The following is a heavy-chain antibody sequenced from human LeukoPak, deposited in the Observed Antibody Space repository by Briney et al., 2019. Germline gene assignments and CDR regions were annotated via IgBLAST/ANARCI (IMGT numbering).Heavy chain of an antibody. J-gene: IGHJ4*02. V-gene: IGHV3-23*01. CDR1: GFMFDDYG. D-gene: IGHD3-10*01. CDR2: ISGSGGTT. CDR3: AKLDFYYYGPPWD. Sequence: PGGSLRLSCAASGFMFDDYGMSWVRQAPGKGLEWVSVISGSGGTTYYADSVKGRSTISRDNSKNTLYLQMNSLRAEDTAVYYCAKLDFYYYGPPWDWGQGTLVTVSS.